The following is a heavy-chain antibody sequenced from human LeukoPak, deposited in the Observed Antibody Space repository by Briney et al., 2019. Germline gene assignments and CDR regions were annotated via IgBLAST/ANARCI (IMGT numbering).Heavy chain of an antibody. D-gene: IGHD1-26*01. J-gene: IGHJ4*02. CDR3: ARDLKRTVGATTTSDY. CDR2: ISAHNGDT. V-gene: IGHV1-18*01. CDR1: GYTFTSYG. Sequence: GASVKVSCKASGYTFTSYGISWVQQAPGQGLEWMGWISAHNGDTNYAQKFQGRVSMTTDTSTSTGYMELRSLTSDDTAVYYCARDLKRTVGATTTSDYWGQGTLVTVSS.